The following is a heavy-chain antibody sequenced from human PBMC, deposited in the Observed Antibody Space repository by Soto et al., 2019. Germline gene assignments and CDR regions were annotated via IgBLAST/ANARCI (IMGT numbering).Heavy chain of an antibody. CDR1: GGSVSSGSYY. Sequence: ASETLSLTCTVSGGSVSSGSYYWSWIRQPPGKGLEWIGYIYYSGSTNYNPSLKSRVTISVDTSKNQFSLKLSSVTAADTAVYYCARLLSYGPWFDPWGQGTLVTVSS. CDR2: IYYSGST. CDR3: ARLLSYGPWFDP. J-gene: IGHJ5*02. V-gene: IGHV4-61*01. D-gene: IGHD2-21*01.